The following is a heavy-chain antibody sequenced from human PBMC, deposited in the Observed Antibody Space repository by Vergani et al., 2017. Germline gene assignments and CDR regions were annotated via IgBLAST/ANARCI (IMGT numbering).Heavy chain of an antibody. V-gene: IGHV4-59*01. Sequence: QVQLQESGPGLVKPSETLSLTCTVSGDSISAYYWSWIRQPPGKGLEWIGYIHYTGSTNYNPSLKSRVTISLDTSKNQFSLRLSSVTAADTAAYYCTGDTHSWQRADYWGQGTLVTVSS. CDR3: TGDTHSWQRADY. CDR2: IHYTGST. J-gene: IGHJ4*02. D-gene: IGHD6-13*01. CDR1: GDSISAYY.